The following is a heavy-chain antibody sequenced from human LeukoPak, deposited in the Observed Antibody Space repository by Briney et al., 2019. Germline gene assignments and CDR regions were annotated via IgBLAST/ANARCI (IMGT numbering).Heavy chain of an antibody. J-gene: IGHJ5*02. CDR3: ARGRKSRYCSGGSCYSHNWFDP. V-gene: IGHV4-39*01. CDR2: IYYSGST. D-gene: IGHD2-15*01. CDR1: GGSISSSYYY. Sequence: PSETLSLTCTVSGGSISSSYYYWGWIRQPPGKGLEWIGSIYYSGSTYYNPSLKSRVTISVDTSKNQFSLKLRSVTAADTAVYYCARGRKSRYCSGGSCYSHNWFDPWGQGTLVTVSS.